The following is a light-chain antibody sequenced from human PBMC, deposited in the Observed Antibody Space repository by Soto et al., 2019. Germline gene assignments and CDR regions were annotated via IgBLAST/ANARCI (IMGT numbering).Light chain of an antibody. CDR1: QTINNR. V-gene: IGKV1-5*01. Sequence: DIQMTQSPSTLSASVGDRVTIPCRASQTINNRLAWYQQKPGKAPKLLIYDVLTLESGVPSRFSGSGSGTEFTLTISCLQPDDFATYYCQQYDSFWTMFGQGTKVEV. J-gene: IGKJ1*01. CDR3: QQYDSFWTM. CDR2: DVL.